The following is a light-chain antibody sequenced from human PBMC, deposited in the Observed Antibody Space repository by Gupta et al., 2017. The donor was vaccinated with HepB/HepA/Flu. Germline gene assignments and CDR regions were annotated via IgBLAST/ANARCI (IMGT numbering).Light chain of an antibody. J-gene: IGKJ5*01. CDR1: QSVSNN. CDR2: GVS. V-gene: IGKV3-15*01. Sequence: EIVMTQSPATLSLSPGERATLSCRASQSVSNNFAWFQQKPGQAPRLLLYGVSIRATGIPARFSGSGSGTEFTLTISSLQSEDFAVYYCQQYNNWPITFGQGTRLEIK. CDR3: QQYNNWPIT.